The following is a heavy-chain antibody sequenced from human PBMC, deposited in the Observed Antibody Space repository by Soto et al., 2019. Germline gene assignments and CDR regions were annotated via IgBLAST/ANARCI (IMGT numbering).Heavy chain of an antibody. CDR3: ARAHPLAARPSYYYGMDV. V-gene: IGHV1-46*01. J-gene: IGHJ6*02. CDR1: GYTFTSYY. Sequence: GASVKVSCKASGYTFTSYYMHWVRQAPGQGLEWMGIINPSGGSTSYAQKFQGRVTMTRDTSTSTVYMELSSLRSEDTAVYYCARAHPLAARPSYYYGMDVWGQGTTVTVSS. D-gene: IGHD6-6*01. CDR2: INPSGGST.